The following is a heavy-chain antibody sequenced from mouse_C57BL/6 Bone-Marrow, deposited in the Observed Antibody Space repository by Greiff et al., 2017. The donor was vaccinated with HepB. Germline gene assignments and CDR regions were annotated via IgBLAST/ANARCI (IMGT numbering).Heavy chain of an antibody. J-gene: IGHJ2*01. Sequence: EVKVVDSGGGLVKPGGSLKLSCAASGFTFSSYAMSWVRQTPEKRLEWVATISDGGSYTYYPDNVKGRFTISRDNAKNNLYLQMSHLKSEDTAMYYCARDFDYDGGYWGQGTTLTVSS. CDR2: ISDGGSYT. V-gene: IGHV5-4*01. D-gene: IGHD2-4*01. CDR1: GFTFSSYA. CDR3: ARDFDYDGGY.